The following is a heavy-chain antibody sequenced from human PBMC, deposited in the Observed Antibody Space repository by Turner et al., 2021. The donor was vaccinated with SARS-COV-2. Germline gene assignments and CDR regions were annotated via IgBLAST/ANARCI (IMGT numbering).Heavy chain of an antibody. CDR1: GFSLNILS. D-gene: IGHD3-10*01. Sequence: QVQLVQSGAEVKKPGSSVKVSCQVSGFSLNILSMHWVRQAPGKGLEWMGGFNSVDGETIYAQKFQGRVTMTEDTSTDTAYMELSSLRPEDTAVYHCATDQFDGMDVWGQGTTVTVSS. V-gene: IGHV1-24*01. CDR2: FNSVDGET. J-gene: IGHJ6*02. CDR3: ATDQFDGMDV.